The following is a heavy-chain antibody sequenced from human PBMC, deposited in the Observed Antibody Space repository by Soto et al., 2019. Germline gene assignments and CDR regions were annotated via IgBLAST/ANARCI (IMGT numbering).Heavy chain of an antibody. D-gene: IGHD1-1*01. J-gene: IGHJ4*02. CDR3: AKGQGYYNSSDFDY. CDR1: GFTFSSYA. CDR2: ISGSGSRT. Sequence: EVQLLESGGGLLQPGGSLRLSCAASGFTFSSYAMSWVRRAPGGGLEWVSGISGSGSRTSHADSVKGRFTISRDSSKNTLFLQMSSPRAEDTAVYYCAKGQGYYNSSDFDYWGQGTLVTVSS. V-gene: IGHV3-23*01.